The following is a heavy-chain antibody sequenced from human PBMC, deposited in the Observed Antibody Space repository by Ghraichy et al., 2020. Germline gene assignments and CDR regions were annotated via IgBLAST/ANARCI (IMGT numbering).Heavy chain of an antibody. CDR2: ISYDGSNK. J-gene: IGHJ6*02. Sequence: GGSLRLSCAASGFTFSSYGMHWVRQAPGKGLEWVAVISYDGSNKYYADSVKGRFTISRDNSKNTLYLQMNSLRAEDTAVYYCAKDQYSSSWYGLSDPYYYYYYGMDVWGQGTTVTVSS. D-gene: IGHD6-13*01. CDR1: GFTFSSYG. V-gene: IGHV3-30*18. CDR3: AKDQYSSSWYGLSDPYYYYYYGMDV.